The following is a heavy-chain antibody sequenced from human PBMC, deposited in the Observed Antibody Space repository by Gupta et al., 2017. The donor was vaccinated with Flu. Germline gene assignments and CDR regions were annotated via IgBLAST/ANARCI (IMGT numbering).Heavy chain of an antibody. CDR3: AIAWGYCGRDCYRYYFDF. V-gene: IGHV3-23*01. D-gene: IGHD2-21*01. Sequence: SWARHAPGKGLEWVSAVSGSGNNKYYADGVKGRFTISRDNSKNTLYLQMNSLRAEDAALYYCAIAWGYCGRDCYRYYFDFWGQGTLVTVSS. J-gene: IGHJ4*02. CDR2: VSGSGNNK.